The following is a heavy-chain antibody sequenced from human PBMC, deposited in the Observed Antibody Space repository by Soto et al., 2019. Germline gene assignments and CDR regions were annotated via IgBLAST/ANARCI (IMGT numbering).Heavy chain of an antibody. Sequence: GGSLRLSCAASGFTFSSYGMHWVRQAPGKGLEWVAVIWYDGSNKYYADSVKGRFTISRDNSKNTLYLQMNSLRAEDTAVYYCASSLPTIVAAAENWGQGTLVTVSS. J-gene: IGHJ4*02. CDR2: IWYDGSNK. CDR1: GFTFSSYG. V-gene: IGHV3-33*01. D-gene: IGHD6-13*01. CDR3: ASSLPTIVAAAEN.